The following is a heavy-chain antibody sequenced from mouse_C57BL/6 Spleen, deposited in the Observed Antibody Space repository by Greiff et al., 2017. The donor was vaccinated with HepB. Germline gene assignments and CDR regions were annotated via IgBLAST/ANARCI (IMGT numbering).Heavy chain of an antibody. V-gene: IGHV14-1*01. D-gene: IGHD1-1*02. J-gene: IGHJ4*01. CDR3: TTRLLDYAMDY. Sequence: VQLQQSGAELVRPGASVKLSCTASGFNIKDYYMHWVKQRPEQGLEWIGRIDPVDGDTEYAPKFQGKATMTADKSSNTAYLQLSSLTSEDTAVYYCTTRLLDYAMDYWGQGTSVTVSS. CDR2: IDPVDGDT. CDR1: GFNIKDYY.